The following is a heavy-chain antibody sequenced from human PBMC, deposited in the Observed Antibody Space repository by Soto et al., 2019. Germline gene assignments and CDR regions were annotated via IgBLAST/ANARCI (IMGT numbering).Heavy chain of an antibody. Sequence: QVQLVESGGGVVQPGRSLRLSCAASGFTFSSYGMHWVRQAPGKGLEWVAVISYDGSNKYYADSVKGRFTISRDNSNNPLYMQMRSLRAEDTAVYYCAKDRAYSSGWYNDWGQGTLVTVSS. CDR3: AKDRAYSSGWYND. V-gene: IGHV3-30*18. J-gene: IGHJ4*02. CDR1: GFTFSSYG. CDR2: ISYDGSNK. D-gene: IGHD6-19*01.